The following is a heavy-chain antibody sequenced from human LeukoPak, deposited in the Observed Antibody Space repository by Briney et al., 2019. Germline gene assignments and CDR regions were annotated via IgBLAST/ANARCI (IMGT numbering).Heavy chain of an antibody. D-gene: IGHD3-10*01. CDR2: ITGGGDAT. CDR1: GFTFSSSA. Sequence: GRSLRLSCAASGFTFSSSAMNWVRQAPGKGLEWVSTITGGGDATDYAASVKGRFTVSRDNSKNTLYLQMNSLRAEDTAVYYCAKAGTPGIPFDYWGQGTLVAVSS. J-gene: IGHJ4*02. V-gene: IGHV3-23*01. CDR3: AKAGTPGIPFDY.